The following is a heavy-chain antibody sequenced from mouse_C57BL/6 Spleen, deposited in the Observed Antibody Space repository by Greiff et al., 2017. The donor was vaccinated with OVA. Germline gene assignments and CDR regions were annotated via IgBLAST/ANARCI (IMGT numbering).Heavy chain of an antibody. CDR3: ARYGNYGGYAMDY. CDR2: IYPGDGDT. Sequence: VQLQQSGAELVKPGASVKISCKASGYAFSSYWMNWVKQRPGKGLEWIGQIYPGDGDTNYNGKFKGKATLTADKSSSTVYMQLSSLTSEDSAVYFCARYGNYGGYAMDYWGQGTSVTVSS. CDR1: GYAFSSYW. J-gene: IGHJ4*01. D-gene: IGHD2-1*01. V-gene: IGHV1-80*01.